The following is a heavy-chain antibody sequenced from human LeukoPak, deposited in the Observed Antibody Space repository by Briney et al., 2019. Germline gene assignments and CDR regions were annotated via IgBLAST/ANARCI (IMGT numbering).Heavy chain of an antibody. V-gene: IGHV1-69*05. D-gene: IGHD3-22*01. CDR1: GGTFSSYA. CDR3: ASWDSSGYYFRY. Sequence: SVKVSCKASGGTFSSYAISWVRQAPGQGLEWMGRIIPIFGTTNYAQKFQGRVTITTDESTSTAYMELSSLRSEDTAVYYCASWDSSGYYFRYWGQGTLVTVSS. J-gene: IGHJ4*02. CDR2: IIPIFGTT.